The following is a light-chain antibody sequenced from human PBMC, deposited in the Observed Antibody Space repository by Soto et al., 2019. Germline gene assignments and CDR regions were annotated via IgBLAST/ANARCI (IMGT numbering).Light chain of an antibody. Sequence: ESVLSQSPATLSLSRGERATLSCRAGQSVSISLAWYQQKPGQAPRLLIYDASNRATGVPARFSGSGSGTDFTLTVSSLEPEDFALYYCQQRSNWPPEITFGQGTRLEIK. CDR1: QSVSIS. CDR3: QQRSNWPPEIT. V-gene: IGKV3-11*01. CDR2: DAS. J-gene: IGKJ5*01.